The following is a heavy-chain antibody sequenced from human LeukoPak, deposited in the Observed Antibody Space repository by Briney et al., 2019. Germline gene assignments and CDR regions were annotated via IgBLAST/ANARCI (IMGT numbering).Heavy chain of an antibody. J-gene: IGHJ4*02. CDR1: GYTFTSYD. CDR2: MNPNSGNT. D-gene: IGHD2-15*01. Sequence: ASVKVSCKASGYTFTSYDINWVRQATGQGLEWMGWMNPNSGNTGYAQKFQGRVTITRNTSISTAYMELSSLRSEDTAVYYCARSWGKGITPDYWGQGTLVTVSS. CDR3: ARSWGKGITPDY. V-gene: IGHV1-8*03.